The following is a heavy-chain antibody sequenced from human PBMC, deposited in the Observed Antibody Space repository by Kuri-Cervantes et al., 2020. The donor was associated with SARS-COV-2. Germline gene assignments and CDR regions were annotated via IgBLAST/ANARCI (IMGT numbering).Heavy chain of an antibody. CDR1: DGSISSGSYY. CDR3: ARDRWLWD. J-gene: IGHJ4*02. CDR2: IYTSGST. D-gene: IGHD6-19*01. Sequence: SETLSLTCSVSDGSISSGSYYWSWIRQPAGKGLEWIGRIYTSGSTNYNPSLKSRVTISVDTSKNQFSLKLSSVTAADTAVYYCARDRWLWDWGQGTLVTVSS. V-gene: IGHV4-61*02.